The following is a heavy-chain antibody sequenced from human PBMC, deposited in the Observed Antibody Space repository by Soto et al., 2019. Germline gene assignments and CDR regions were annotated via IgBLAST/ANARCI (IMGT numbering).Heavy chain of an antibody. D-gene: IGHD4-17*01. CDR2: MYYTGTT. V-gene: IGHV4-30-4*01. Sequence: QVQLQESGPGLVKPSQTLSLTCTVSGDSIITNDHYWSWIRQPPGKGLEWIGYMYYTGTTYYSPSLKSRASLSVDTSKNQLSLSLTSVTAADTAVYYCARGIDYSDVDSWGQGILVTVSS. CDR3: ARGIDYSDVDS. J-gene: IGHJ4*02. CDR1: GDSIITNDHY.